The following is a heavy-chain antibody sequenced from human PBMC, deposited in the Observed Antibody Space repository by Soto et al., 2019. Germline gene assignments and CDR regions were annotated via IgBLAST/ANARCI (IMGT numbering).Heavy chain of an antibody. CDR3: ARGGPYDSSGYYFDY. CDR1: GYTFTGYY. D-gene: IGHD3-22*01. CDR2: INPNSGGT. V-gene: IGHV1-2*04. Sequence: GASVKVSCKASGYTFTGYYMHWVRQAPGQGLEWMGWINPNSGGTNYAQKFQGWVTMTRDTSISTAYMELSRLRSDDTAVYYCARGGPYDSSGYYFDYWGQGTLVTVSS. J-gene: IGHJ4*02.